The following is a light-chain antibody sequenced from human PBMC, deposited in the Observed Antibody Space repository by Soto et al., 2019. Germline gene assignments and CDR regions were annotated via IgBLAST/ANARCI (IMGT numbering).Light chain of an antibody. CDR1: QFVCSF. Sequence: IQMTQSPSTLSASLGDRVTITCRASQFVCSFLGWYQQKPGKVPKLLIFDVSILASGVPSRLSDSGSGTEFTLTISSLQPEDSATYSCQQYYISWSFGQGTKVDIK. V-gene: IGKV1-5*01. CDR3: QQYYISWS. CDR2: DVS. J-gene: IGKJ1*01.